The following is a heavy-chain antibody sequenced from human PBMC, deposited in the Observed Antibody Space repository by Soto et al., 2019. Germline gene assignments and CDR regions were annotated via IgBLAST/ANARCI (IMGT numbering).Heavy chain of an antibody. J-gene: IGHJ3*02. Sequence: EVQLVESGGGLVKPGGSLRLSCAASGFTFSSYSMNWVRQAPGKGLEWVSSISGSGNSIYSADSVKGRFTFSRDNAXXSLYLQMNSLRAEDTALYYCARDVTLVRDHDAFDIWGQGTMVTVSS. D-gene: IGHD1-1*01. CDR3: ARDVTLVRDHDAFDI. CDR2: ISGSGNSI. CDR1: GFTFSSYS. V-gene: IGHV3-21*01.